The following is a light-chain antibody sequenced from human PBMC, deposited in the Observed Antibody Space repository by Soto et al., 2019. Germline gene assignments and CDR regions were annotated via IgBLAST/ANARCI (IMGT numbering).Light chain of an antibody. CDR3: QQLNSYPQT. J-gene: IGKJ5*01. Sequence: IQLTQSPSSLSASVGDRVTITCQASRGISSYLAWYQQKPGKPPKLLVYSASTLQSGFPARFSGGGSGPDFTLTISSLQPEDSATYFCQQLNSYPQTFGQGTRLEIK. V-gene: IGKV1-9*01. CDR1: RGISSY. CDR2: SAS.